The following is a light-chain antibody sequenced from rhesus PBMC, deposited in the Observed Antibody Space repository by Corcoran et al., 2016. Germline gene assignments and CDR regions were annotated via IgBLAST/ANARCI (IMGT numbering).Light chain of an antibody. Sequence: EIVMTQSPATLALSPGERATLSCRASQSVSSYLAWYQQKPGQAPRLLIDGASSRATGIPDRFSGSGSGTEFTLPISSLEPEDVGVYFCLQSRNWPLTFGGGTKVEIK. CDR2: GAS. CDR1: QSVSSY. V-gene: IGKV3-24*04. J-gene: IGKJ4*01. CDR3: LQSRNWPLT.